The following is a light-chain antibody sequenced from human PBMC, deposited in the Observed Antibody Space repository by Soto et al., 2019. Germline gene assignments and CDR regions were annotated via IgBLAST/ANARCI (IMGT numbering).Light chain of an antibody. Sequence: VMTQAPATLSVSPWERATLSCRASQTINNNVAWYQLKDGQVPRLVIYGASTRATDIPARFSGSGSGTEFTLTISSLQPDDFATYYCQHYNSYSEAFGQGTKVDIK. V-gene: IGKV3-15*01. CDR2: GAS. CDR1: QTINNN. CDR3: QHYNSYSEA. J-gene: IGKJ1*01.